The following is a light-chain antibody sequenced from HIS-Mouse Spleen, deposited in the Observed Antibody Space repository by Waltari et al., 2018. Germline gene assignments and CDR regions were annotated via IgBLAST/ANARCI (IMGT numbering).Light chain of an antibody. CDR1: RSAAGSYNL. V-gene: IGLV2-23*01. J-gene: IGLJ2*01. Sequence: QSALTQPASVSGSPGQSITISCTGTRSAAGSYNLVSWYQQHPGKAPKLMIYEGSKRPSGVSNRFSGSKSGNTASLTISGLQAEDEADYYCCSYAGSSTVVFGGGTKLTVL. CDR3: CSYAGSSTVV. CDR2: EGS.